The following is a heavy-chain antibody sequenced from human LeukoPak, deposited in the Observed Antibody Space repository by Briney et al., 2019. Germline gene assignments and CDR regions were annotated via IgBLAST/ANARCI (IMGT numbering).Heavy chain of an antibody. CDR2: ISSSGSTI. Sequence: GGSLRLSCAASGFTFSSYEMNWVRQAPGKGLEWVSYISSSGSTIYYADSVKGRFTISRDNAKNSLYLQMNSLRAEDTAVYYCARRDSSGYLIYYFDYWGQGTLVTVSS. CDR1: GFTFSSYE. J-gene: IGHJ4*02. V-gene: IGHV3-48*03. CDR3: ARRDSSGYLIYYFDY. D-gene: IGHD3-22*01.